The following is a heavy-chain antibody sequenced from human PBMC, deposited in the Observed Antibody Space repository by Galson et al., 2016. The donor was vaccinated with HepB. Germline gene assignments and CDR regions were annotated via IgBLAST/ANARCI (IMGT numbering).Heavy chain of an antibody. D-gene: IGHD6-19*01. CDR1: GFTFRSYW. CDR2: IWYDGTSK. V-gene: IGHV3-33*06. CDR3: VKGAGTIDY. Sequence: SLRLSCAVSGFTFRSYWMSWVRQAPGRGLEWVAVIWYDGTSKYYVDSVKGRFTISRDNAKNSLYLQMNSLRDEDTAVYYCVKGAGTIDYWGQGTLVTVSS. J-gene: IGHJ4*02.